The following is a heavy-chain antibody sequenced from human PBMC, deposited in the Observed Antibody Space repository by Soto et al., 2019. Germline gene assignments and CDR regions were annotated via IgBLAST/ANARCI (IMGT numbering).Heavy chain of an antibody. CDR2: INHSGST. D-gene: IGHD6-13*01. CDR3: AKSGVEFPRSRSSLDY. CDR1: GGSFSGYY. V-gene: IGHV4-34*01. J-gene: IGHJ4*02. Sequence: SETLSLTCAVYGGSFSGYYWNWIRQPPGKGLEWIGEINHSGSTNYNPSLKSRVTISVETTKNQFSLKLSSVTAADTAVYYCAKSGVEFPRSRSSLDYWGQGSLVTVSS.